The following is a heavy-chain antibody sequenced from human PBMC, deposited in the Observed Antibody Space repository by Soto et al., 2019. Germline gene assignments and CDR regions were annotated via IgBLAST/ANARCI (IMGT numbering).Heavy chain of an antibody. D-gene: IGHD2-2*01. V-gene: IGHV3-33*01. Sequence: QVQLVESGGGVVQPGRSLRLSCAASGFTFSSYGMHWVRQAPGKGLEWVAVIWYDGSNKYYADSVKGRFTISRDNSKNTLYLQMTSLRAEDTAVYYCARSDVVVPAAIPPSGIDYWGQGTLVTVSS. CDR2: IWYDGSNK. CDR3: ARSDVVVPAAIPPSGIDY. J-gene: IGHJ4*02. CDR1: GFTFSSYG.